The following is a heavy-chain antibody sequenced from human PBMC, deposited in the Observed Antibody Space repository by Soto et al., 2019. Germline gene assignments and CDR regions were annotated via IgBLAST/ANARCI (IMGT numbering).Heavy chain of an antibody. Sequence: QVQLVESGGGVVQPGRSLRLSCVASGFNFSSYGVHWVRQAPGKGLEWVAVISNDGNNKHYADSVKGRFIISRDNFKSTLFLQMNGLRAEDTALYYCAKDRGSGYFYGMDLWGQVTTVTVSS. CDR1: GFNFSSYG. J-gene: IGHJ6*02. CDR2: ISNDGNNK. V-gene: IGHV3-30*18. CDR3: AKDRGSGYFYGMDL. D-gene: IGHD6-19*01.